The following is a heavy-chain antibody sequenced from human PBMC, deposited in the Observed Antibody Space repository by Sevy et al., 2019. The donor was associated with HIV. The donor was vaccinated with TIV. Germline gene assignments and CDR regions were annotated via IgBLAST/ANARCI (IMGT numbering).Heavy chain of an antibody. Sequence: ASVKVSCKASGGTFSSYAISWVRQAPGQGLEWMGGIIPIFGTANYAQKFQGRVTITADESTSTADMELSSLRSEDTAVYYCAGVFGGIDYWGQGTLVTVSS. CDR2: IIPIFGTA. CDR1: GGTFSSYA. CDR3: AGVFGGIDY. J-gene: IGHJ4*02. V-gene: IGHV1-69*13. D-gene: IGHD3-10*02.